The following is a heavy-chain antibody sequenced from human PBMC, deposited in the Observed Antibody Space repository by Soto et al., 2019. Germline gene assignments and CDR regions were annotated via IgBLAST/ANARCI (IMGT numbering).Heavy chain of an antibody. CDR2: ISSSSSYI. Sequence: GGSLRLSCAASGFTFSSYSMNWVRQAPGKGLEWVSSISSSSSYIYYADSVKGRFTISRDNAKNSLYLQMNSLRAEDTAVYYCARPESTIFGVVTPFYYMDVWGKGTTVTVSS. D-gene: IGHD3-3*01. CDR3: ARPESTIFGVVTPFYYMDV. J-gene: IGHJ6*03. V-gene: IGHV3-21*01. CDR1: GFTFSSYS.